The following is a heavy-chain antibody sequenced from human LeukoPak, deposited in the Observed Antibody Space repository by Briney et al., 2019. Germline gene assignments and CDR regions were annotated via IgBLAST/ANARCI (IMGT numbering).Heavy chain of an antibody. D-gene: IGHD1-26*01. V-gene: IGHV1-18*01. CDR3: VRDPSGSHETTFSDY. Sequence: ASVKVSCTASGYTFTSYGISWVRQAPGQGLEWMGWISAYNGNTNYAQKLQGRVTMTTDTSTSTAYMELRSVRSDDTAVYYCVRDPSGSHETTFSDYWGQGTLVTVSS. CDR2: ISAYNGNT. J-gene: IGHJ4*02. CDR1: GYTFTSYG.